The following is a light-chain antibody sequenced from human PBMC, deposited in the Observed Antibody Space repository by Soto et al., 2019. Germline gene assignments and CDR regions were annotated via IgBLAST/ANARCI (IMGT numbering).Light chain of an antibody. J-gene: IGLJ1*01. CDR2: KVS. CDR1: SSDVGSYNL. V-gene: IGLV2-23*02. Sequence: QSALTQPASVSGSPGQSITISCTGTSSDVGSYNLVSWYQQHPGKAPKLMIYKVSKRPSGVSNRFSGSKSGNTASLTISGLQAEDEADYYCCSYAGSSTSLYVFGTGTKLTVL. CDR3: CSYAGSSTSLYV.